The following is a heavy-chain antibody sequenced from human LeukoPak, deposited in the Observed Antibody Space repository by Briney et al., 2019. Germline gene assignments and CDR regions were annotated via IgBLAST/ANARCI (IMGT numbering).Heavy chain of an antibody. J-gene: IGHJ4*02. CDR2: ISGSGGST. D-gene: IGHD3-22*01. CDR3: GTMIVVVITPDY. Sequence: PGGSLRLSCAASGFTFSSYAMSWVRQAPGKGLEWVSAISGSGGSTYYADSVKGRFTISRDNSKNTLYLQMNSLRAEDTAVYYCGTMIVVVITPDYWGQGTLVTVSS. CDR1: GFTFSSYA. V-gene: IGHV3-23*01.